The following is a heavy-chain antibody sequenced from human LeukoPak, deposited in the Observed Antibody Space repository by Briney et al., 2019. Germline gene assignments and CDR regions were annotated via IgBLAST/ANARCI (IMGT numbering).Heavy chain of an antibody. J-gene: IGHJ6*02. CDR2: INNDGSSA. V-gene: IGHV3-74*01. D-gene: IGHD1-1*01. CDR3: ARRGTGHGMDV. Sequence: GGSLRLSCAASGFTFNNYWIHWVRQVPGKGRVWVSRINNDGSSASYVDSVKGRFTISRDNAKNTLFLQMNSLSAEDTAVYYCARRGTGHGMDVWGQGTPVIVSS. CDR1: GFTFNNYW.